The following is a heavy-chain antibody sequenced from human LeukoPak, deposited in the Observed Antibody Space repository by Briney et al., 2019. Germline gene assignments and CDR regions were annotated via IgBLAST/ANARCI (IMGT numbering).Heavy chain of an antibody. CDR1: GGSFSGYY. D-gene: IGHD1-1*01. CDR2: INHSGTT. J-gene: IGHJ6*03. CDR3: ARITWFPGTSYYYMDV. Sequence: SETLSLTCAVYGGSFSGYYWSWIRQPPGKGLEWIGEINHSGTTNYNPSLKSRVTISVDTSKKEFSLKLSSVTAADTAVYYCARITWFPGTSYYYMDVWGKGTTVTVSS. V-gene: IGHV4-34*01.